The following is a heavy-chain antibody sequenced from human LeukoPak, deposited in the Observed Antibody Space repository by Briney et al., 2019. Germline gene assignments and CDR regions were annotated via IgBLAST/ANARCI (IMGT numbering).Heavy chain of an antibody. CDR1: GGSISSYY. CDR2: IYYSGST. CDR3: ARRPRNSGRYDGPSGLDY. V-gene: IGHV4-59*12. J-gene: IGHJ4*02. D-gene: IGHD1-26*01. Sequence: SETLSLTCTVSGGSISSYYWSWIRQPPGKGLEWIGYIYYSGSTNYNPSLKSRVTISADTSKNQFSLKLSSMTAADTAVYYCARRPRNSGRYDGPSGLDYWGQGTLVSVSS.